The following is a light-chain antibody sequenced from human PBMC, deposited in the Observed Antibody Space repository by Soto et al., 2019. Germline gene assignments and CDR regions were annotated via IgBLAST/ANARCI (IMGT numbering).Light chain of an antibody. CDR2: EGT. J-gene: IGLJ1*01. CDR3: SVHRDSTTRL. CDR1: SSDVGSYSP. V-gene: IGLV2-14*02. Sequence: QSVLTQPASVSGSPGQSISISCTGTSSDVGSYSPVTWYQQYPGKAPKVIIYEGTNRPSGLSDRFSGSKSGNTASLIISGLQAEDEAFYFCSVHRDSTTRLFGPGTKVTVL.